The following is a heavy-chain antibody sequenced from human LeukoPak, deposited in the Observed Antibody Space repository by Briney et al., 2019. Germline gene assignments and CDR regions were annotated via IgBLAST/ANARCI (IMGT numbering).Heavy chain of an antibody. V-gene: IGHV3-23*01. D-gene: IGHD2-21*01. Sequence: GGTLRLSCAASGFIFSSHGMNWVCQAPGKGLEWVSGISPSGDITYYADSVKGRFTISRDNSKNTLYLQMNSLRAEDTAVYYCAKSPYRFDTFDIWGQGTMVTVSS. CDR1: GFIFSSHG. CDR2: ISPSGDIT. J-gene: IGHJ3*02. CDR3: AKSPYRFDTFDI.